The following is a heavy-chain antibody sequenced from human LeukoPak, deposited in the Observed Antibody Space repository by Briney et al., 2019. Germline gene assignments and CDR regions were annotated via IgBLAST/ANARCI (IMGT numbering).Heavy chain of an antibody. CDR1: GYTFTSYD. CDR2: MNPNSGNT. CDR3: ARVGGSYTYYYYYGMDV. V-gene: IGHV1-8*01. J-gene: IGHJ6*02. Sequence: ASVEVSCKASGYTFTSYDINWVLQATGRGLEWMGWMNPNSGNTGYAQKFQGRVTMTRNTSISTAYMELSSLRSEDTAVYYCARVGGSYTYYYYYGMDVWGQGTTVTVSS. D-gene: IGHD1-26*01.